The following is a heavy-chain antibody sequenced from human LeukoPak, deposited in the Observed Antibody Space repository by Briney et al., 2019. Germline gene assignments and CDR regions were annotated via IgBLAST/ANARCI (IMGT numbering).Heavy chain of an antibody. CDR3: AEEYGTGSYYKSAF. D-gene: IGHD3-10*01. J-gene: IGHJ4*02. V-gene: IGHV4-39*01. CDR1: SGSIGSDALY. Sequence: KSSETLSLTCTVSSGSIGSDALYWGWIRQSPGKGLEWIGSVHYTRSYSGATYYNPSLESRVTVSTDRSKTLCSLKLTSVTAADTAVYYVAEEYGTGSYYKSAFWGKGALVTVSS. CDR2: VHYTRSYSGAT.